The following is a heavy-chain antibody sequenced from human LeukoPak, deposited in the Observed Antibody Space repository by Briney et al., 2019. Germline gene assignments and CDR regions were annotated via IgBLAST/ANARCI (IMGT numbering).Heavy chain of an antibody. CDR3: AREGVVAATPFDY. V-gene: IGHV3-21*01. D-gene: IGHD2-15*01. Sequence: GGSLRLSCAASGFTFSSYSMNWVRQAPGKGLEWVSSISSSSSYIYYADSVKGRFTISRDNAKNSLYLQMNSLRAEDTAVYYCAREGVVAATPFDYWGQGTLVSVSS. CDR2: ISSSSSYI. CDR1: GFTFSSYS. J-gene: IGHJ4*02.